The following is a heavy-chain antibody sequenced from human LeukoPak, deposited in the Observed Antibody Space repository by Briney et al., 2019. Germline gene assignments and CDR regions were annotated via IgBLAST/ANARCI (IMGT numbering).Heavy chain of an antibody. Sequence: ASVKVSCKASGDTFTSYYMHWVRQAPGQGLEWLGIINPRGGSTSYAQKFQGRVTMTRDTSTSTVYMELSSLRSEDTAVYYCARGVAVMRLRLGELPEPFDYWGQGTLVTVSS. V-gene: IGHV1-46*01. D-gene: IGHD3-16*01. J-gene: IGHJ4*02. CDR3: ARGVAVMRLRLGELPEPFDY. CDR2: INPRGGST. CDR1: GDTFTSYY.